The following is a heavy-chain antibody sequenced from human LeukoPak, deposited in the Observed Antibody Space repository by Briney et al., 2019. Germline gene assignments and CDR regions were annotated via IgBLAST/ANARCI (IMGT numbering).Heavy chain of an antibody. Sequence: PSETLSLTCTVSGGSISSSSYYWGWIRQPPGKGLEWIGSIYYSGSTYYNPSLKSRVTISVDTSKNQFSLKLSSVTAADTAVYYCARQGRGAFTIFGVVLGWFDPWGQGTLVTVSS. D-gene: IGHD3-3*01. CDR1: GGSISSSSYY. CDR3: ARQGRGAFTIFGVVLGWFDP. V-gene: IGHV4-39*01. J-gene: IGHJ5*02. CDR2: IYYSGST.